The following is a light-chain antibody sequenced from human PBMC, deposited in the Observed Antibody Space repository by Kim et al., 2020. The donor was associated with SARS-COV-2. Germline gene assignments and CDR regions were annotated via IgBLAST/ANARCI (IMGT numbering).Light chain of an antibody. CDR3: QSFDDNNDVV. J-gene: IGLJ2*01. CDR2: PDN. CDR1: SGSFADYY. Sequence: NFMLTQPHSVSESPGKTITISCTRSSGSFADYYVQWFQQRPGSAPTTVIYPDNRTPSGIPDRFSGSIDSSSKSASLTISGLETEDEADYFCQSFDDNNDVVFGGGTKVTVL. V-gene: IGLV6-57*04.